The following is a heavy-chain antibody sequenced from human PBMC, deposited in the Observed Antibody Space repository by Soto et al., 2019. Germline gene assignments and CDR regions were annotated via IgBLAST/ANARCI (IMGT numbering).Heavy chain of an antibody. Sequence: SETLSLTCTVSGGPISSGGYYCRWIPQHPGKGLDWIGYIYYSGRTYYNPSLHSRVSIAVDTTENQFSLKLTSVTAADTSVYYCARGSFSSSSSWFDPSGRGTLVTVSS. J-gene: IGHJ5*02. D-gene: IGHD6-6*01. CDR3: ARGSFSSSSSWFDP. V-gene: IGHV4-31*03. CDR1: GGPISSGGYY. CDR2: IYYSGRT.